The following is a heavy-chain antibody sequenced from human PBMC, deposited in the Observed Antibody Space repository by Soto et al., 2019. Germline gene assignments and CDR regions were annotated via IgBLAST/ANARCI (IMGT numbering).Heavy chain of an antibody. J-gene: IGHJ5*02. V-gene: IGHV1-18*01. Sequence: ASVKVSCKASGYTFTSYGISWVRQAPGQGLERMGWISAYNGNTNYAQKLQGRVTMTTDTSTSTAYMELRSLRSDDTAVYYCARDGRGTVMGFTAGEWFVLWGQGILVTVST. CDR2: ISAYNGNT. D-gene: IGHD5-18*01. CDR1: GYTFTSYG. CDR3: ARDGRGTVMGFTAGEWFVL.